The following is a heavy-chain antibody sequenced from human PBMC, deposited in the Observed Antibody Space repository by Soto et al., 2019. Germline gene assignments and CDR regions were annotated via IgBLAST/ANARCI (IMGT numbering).Heavy chain of an antibody. J-gene: IGHJ4*02. CDR2: ISYDGSKK. CDR3: ARDPREYYFDY. CDR1: GFTFDSYG. Sequence: PGGSLRLSCAASGFTFDSYGMHWVRQAPGRGLEWVALISYDGSKKYYADFVKGRFTISRDNSKNTLYLQMNSLRAEDTAVYYCARDPREYYFDYWGQGTLVTVSS. V-gene: IGHV3-30*03.